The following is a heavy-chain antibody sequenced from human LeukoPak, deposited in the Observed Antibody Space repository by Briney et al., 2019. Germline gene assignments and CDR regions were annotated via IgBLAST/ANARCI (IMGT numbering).Heavy chain of an antibody. CDR2: IIPIFGTA. CDR3: ARDRYSSSWYPDAFDI. Sequence: SVKVSCKASGGTFSSYAISWVRQAPGQGLEWMGGIIPIFGTANYAQKFQGRVTITADESTSTAYMELSSLRSEDTAVYYCARDRYSSSWYPDAFDIWGQGTMVTVSS. V-gene: IGHV1-69*13. J-gene: IGHJ3*02. D-gene: IGHD6-13*01. CDR1: GGTFSSYA.